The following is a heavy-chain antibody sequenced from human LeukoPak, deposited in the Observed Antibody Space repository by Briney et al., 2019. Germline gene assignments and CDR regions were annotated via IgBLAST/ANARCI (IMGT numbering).Heavy chain of an antibody. V-gene: IGHV4-61*01. CDR2: IYYSGST. D-gene: IGHD5-24*01. J-gene: IGHJ4*02. CDR3: ARHLLNEDGYNSVLFDY. CDR1: GDSFTSVTDY. Sequence: SETLSLTCTVSGDSFTSVTDYWGWIRQPPGKGLEWIGYIYYSGSTNYIPSLKSRVTISVDTSKNQLSLKLSSVTAADTAVYYCARHLLNEDGYNSVLFDYWGQGTLVTVSS.